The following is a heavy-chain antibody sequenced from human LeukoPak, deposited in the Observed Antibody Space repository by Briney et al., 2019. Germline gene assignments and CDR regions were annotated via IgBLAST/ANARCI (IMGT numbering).Heavy chain of an antibody. J-gene: IGHJ4*02. CDR1: GYTFTSYY. D-gene: IGHD5-12*01. Sequence: ASVKVSCKASGYTFTSYYMHWVRQAPGQGLEWMGMIDPSGGSRSYAQNFQGRVTMTRDMSTSTVYMEVSSLRSEDAAVYYCARIVRNTSGSSFDHWGQGTLVTVSS. V-gene: IGHV1-46*01. CDR3: ARIVRNTSGSSFDH. CDR2: IDPSGGSR.